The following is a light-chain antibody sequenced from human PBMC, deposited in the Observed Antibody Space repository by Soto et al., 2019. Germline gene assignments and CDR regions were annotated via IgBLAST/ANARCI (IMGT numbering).Light chain of an antibody. CDR3: MQVLHAPAYT. CDR2: LGS. Sequence: DIVMTQSPLSLPVTPGEPASISCRSSQSLLHSNAYNYLDWYLQKAVQSPQLLIYLGSNRASGVVARSSGSGSRTDFTLKIRGVEAEDFGVFYCMQVLHAPAYTFGQETGLEIK. J-gene: IGKJ5*01. CDR1: QSLLHSNAYNY. V-gene: IGKV2-28*01.